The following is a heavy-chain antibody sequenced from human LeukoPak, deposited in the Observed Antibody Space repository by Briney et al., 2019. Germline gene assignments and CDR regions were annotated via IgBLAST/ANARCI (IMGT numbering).Heavy chain of an antibody. CDR1: GFTFSSYA. D-gene: IGHD5-24*01. CDR2: ISYDGSNK. Sequence: PGRSLRLSCAASGFTFSSYAMHWVRQAPGKGLEWVAVISYDGSNKYYADSVKGRFTISRDNSKNTLYLRMNSLRAEDTAVYYCARDYERDGYNFIGKLDYWGQGTLVTVSS. J-gene: IGHJ4*02. CDR3: ARDYERDGYNFIGKLDY. V-gene: IGHV3-30*04.